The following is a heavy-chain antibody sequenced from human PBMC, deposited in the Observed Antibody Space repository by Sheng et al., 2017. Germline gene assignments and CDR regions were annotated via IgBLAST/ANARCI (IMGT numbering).Heavy chain of an antibody. V-gene: IGHV3-53*02. J-gene: IGHJ4*02. CDR1: GFTVSSNY. Sequence: EVQLVETGGGLIQPGGSLRLSCAASGFTVSSNYMSWVRQAPGKGLEWVSVIYSGGSTYYADSVKGRFTISRDNSKNTLYLQMNSLRAEDTAVYYCASTPPYDSSGYYFDYWGQGTLVTVSS. CDR3: ASTPPYDSSGYYFDY. D-gene: IGHD3-22*01. CDR2: IYSGGST.